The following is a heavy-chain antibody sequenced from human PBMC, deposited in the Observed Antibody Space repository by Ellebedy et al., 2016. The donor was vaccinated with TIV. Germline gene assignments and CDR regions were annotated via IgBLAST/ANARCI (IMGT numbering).Heavy chain of an antibody. CDR1: GDSIRSFY. CDR2: VHSSWGA. D-gene: IGHD3-10*01. CDR3: EIWLGETGHFDY. V-gene: IGHV4-59*03. J-gene: IGHJ4*02. Sequence: MPSETLSLTCNDSGDSIRSFYWSWVRQSPGKGLEWIGYVHSSWGANYNPSLENRVTMFVDTSKNQISLELSSVTDADTAVYFCEIWLGETGHFDYWGQGTLITVSS.